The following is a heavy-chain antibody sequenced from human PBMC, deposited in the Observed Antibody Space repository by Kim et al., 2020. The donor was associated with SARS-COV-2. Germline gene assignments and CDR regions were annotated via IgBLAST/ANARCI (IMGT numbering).Heavy chain of an antibody. V-gene: IGHV3-23*01. Sequence: ADSVKGRFTISRDNSKNTLYLQMNSLRAEDTAVYYCAKDSRWNDLEYFDYWGQGTLVTVSS. D-gene: IGHD1-1*01. CDR3: AKDSRWNDLEYFDY. J-gene: IGHJ4*02.